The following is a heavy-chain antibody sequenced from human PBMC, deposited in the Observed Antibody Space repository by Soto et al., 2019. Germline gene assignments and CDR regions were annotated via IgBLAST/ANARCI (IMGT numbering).Heavy chain of an antibody. J-gene: IGHJ4*02. CDR2: ISYDGSNK. CDR1: GFTFSSYG. D-gene: IGHD3-10*01. CDR3: AKAPNLLWFGELSY. Sequence: GGSLRLSCAASGFTFSSYGMHWVRQAPGKGLEWVAVISYDGSNKYYADSVKGRFTISRDNSKNTLYLQMNSLRAEDTAVYYCAKAPNLLWFGELSYWGQGTLVTVS. V-gene: IGHV3-30*18.